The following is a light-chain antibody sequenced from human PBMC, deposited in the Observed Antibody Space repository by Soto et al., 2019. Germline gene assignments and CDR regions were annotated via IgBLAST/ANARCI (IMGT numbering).Light chain of an antibody. CDR2: SAS. V-gene: IGKV3-15*01. J-gene: IGKJ2*01. Sequence: EVVMTQSPATLSVSPGDRATLSCRASHSVDTNVVWYQQKPGQPPRLLVHSASIRATSVPARFTGIGSGTDFTLTISGLQSDDFAIYYCQQYYNWPPYTFGQGTRRQIK. CDR1: HSVDTN. CDR3: QQYYNWPPYT.